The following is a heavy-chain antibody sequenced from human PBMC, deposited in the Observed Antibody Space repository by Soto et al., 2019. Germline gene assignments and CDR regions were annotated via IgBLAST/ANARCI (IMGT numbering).Heavy chain of an antibody. CDR3: ASQTANYYGSGSYYLPFDY. J-gene: IGHJ4*02. CDR1: GGSISDYY. D-gene: IGHD3-10*01. V-gene: IGHV4-59*01. CDR2: IYYSVNT. Sequence: SETLSLTCTVSGGSISDYYWSWIRQPPGKGLEWIGYIYYSVNTNYNPSLKSRVTISVDTSKNQFSLKLSSVTAADTAVYYCASQTANYYGSGSYYLPFDYWGQGTLVTVSS.